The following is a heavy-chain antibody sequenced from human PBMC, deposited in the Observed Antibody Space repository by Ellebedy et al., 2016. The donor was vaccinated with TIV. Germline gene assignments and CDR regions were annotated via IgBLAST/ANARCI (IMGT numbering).Heavy chain of an antibody. CDR1: AGSINTNN. V-gene: IGHV4-59*12. Sequence: SETLSLXXTVSAGSINTNNYNWIRQPPGKGLEWIGYISSSGDTRFNSSLKSRVTLSVDTSKNQVSLRLTPVTAADTAVYYCARERGGDAFDLWGQGTMVVVSS. J-gene: IGHJ3*01. D-gene: IGHD6-25*01. CDR2: ISSSGDT. CDR3: ARERGGDAFDL.